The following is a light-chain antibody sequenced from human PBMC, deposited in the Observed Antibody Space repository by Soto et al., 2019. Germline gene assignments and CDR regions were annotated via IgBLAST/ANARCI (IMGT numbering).Light chain of an antibody. CDR2: GAY. CDR1: QSVSSN. CDR3: QQYNNWPRWT. Sequence: EIVMTQSPATMSVSPGERATLSCRASQSVSSNLAWYQQKPGQAPRLLVYGAYTRATGIPARFSGSGSGTEFTLTISSLQSEDFAVYYCQQYNNWPRWTCGQGTKVDIK. V-gene: IGKV3-15*01. J-gene: IGKJ1*01.